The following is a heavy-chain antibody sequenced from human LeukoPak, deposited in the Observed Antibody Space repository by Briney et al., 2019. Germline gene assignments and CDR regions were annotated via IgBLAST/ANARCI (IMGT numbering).Heavy chain of an antibody. CDR1: GYTFTRYK. V-gene: IGHV1-8*01. Sequence: ASVKVSCKASGYTFTRYKINWVRHATRQGRVWMGYMKPNRGNTDYTQKFQGRVNMTTNTSISTEYMELSSLRSEDTAVYYCARGGSGPYDILTGQLDYWGQRTLVTVSS. CDR3: ARGGSGPYDILTGQLDY. J-gene: IGHJ4*02. CDR2: MKPNRGNT. D-gene: IGHD3-9*01.